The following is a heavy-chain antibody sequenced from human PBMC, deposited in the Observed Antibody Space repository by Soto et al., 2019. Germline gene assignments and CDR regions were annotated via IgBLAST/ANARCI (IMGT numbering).Heavy chain of an antibody. V-gene: IGHV4-4*02. J-gene: IGHJ3*02. CDR1: GGSISSSNW. CDR3: ARVDTATVIDDFDI. Sequence: PSETLSLTCAVSGGSISSSNWWSWVGQPPGKGLEWIGEIYHSGSTNYNPSLKSRVTISVDKSKNQFSLKLSSVTAADTAVYYCARVDTATVIDDFDIWGQGTMVTVSS. CDR2: IYHSGST. D-gene: IGHD5-18*01.